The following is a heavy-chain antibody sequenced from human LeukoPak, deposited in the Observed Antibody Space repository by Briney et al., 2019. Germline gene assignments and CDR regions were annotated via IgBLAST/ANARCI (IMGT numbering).Heavy chain of an antibody. J-gene: IGHJ5*02. V-gene: IGHV1-18*01. CDR1: DYTFTKYG. CDR2: ISTYNGNT. CDR3: ARTPRYDFWSGYSNWFDP. D-gene: IGHD3-3*01. Sequence: SVKVSCKASDYTFTKYGLSWVRRTPGQGLEWVGWISTYNGNTIYAQKFHVRVTMTTDTSTSTAYMELRSLRSDDTAVYYCARTPRYDFWSGYSNWFDPWGQGTLVTVSS.